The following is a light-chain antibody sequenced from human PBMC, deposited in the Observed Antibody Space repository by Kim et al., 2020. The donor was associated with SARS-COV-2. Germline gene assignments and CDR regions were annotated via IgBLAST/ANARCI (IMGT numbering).Light chain of an antibody. CDR1: SLRSYY. Sequence: SSELTQDPAVSVALGQTVSITCQGDSLRSYYASWYQQKPGQAPVLVIYGKNNRPSGIPDRFSGSSSGNTASLTITGAQAEDEADYYCNSRDSSGNHLEVFGGGTQLTVL. J-gene: IGLJ3*02. V-gene: IGLV3-19*01. CDR2: GKN. CDR3: NSRDSSGNHLEV.